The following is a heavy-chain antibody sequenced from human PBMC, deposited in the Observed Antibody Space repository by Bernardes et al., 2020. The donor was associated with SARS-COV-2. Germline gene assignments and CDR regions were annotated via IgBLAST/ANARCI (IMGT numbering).Heavy chain of an antibody. CDR1: GYTLTELS. J-gene: IGHJ6*02. CDR3: ATGEFPPRNYDILTGYYRAYGMDV. CDR2: FDPEDGET. D-gene: IGHD3-9*01. V-gene: IGHV1-24*01. Sequence: ASVKVSCKVSGYTLTELSMHWVRQAPGKGLEWMGGFDPEDGETIYAQKFQGRVTMTEDTSTDTAYMELSSLRSEDTAVYYCATGEFPPRNYDILTGYYRAYGMDVWGQGTTVTVSS.